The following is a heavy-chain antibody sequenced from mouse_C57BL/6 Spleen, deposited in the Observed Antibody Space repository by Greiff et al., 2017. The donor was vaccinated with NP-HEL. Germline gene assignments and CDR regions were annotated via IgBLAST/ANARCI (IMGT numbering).Heavy chain of an antibody. CDR3: ARGDYYGD. CDR1: GFTFSSYA. V-gene: IGHV5-4*03. Sequence: EVKLQESGGGLVKPGGSLKLSCAASGFTFSSYAMSWVRQTPEKRLEWVATISDGGSYTYYPDNVKGRFTISRDNPKNNLYLQMSHLKSEDTAMYYCARGDYYGDWGQGTTLTVSS. J-gene: IGHJ2*01. D-gene: IGHD1-1*01. CDR2: ISDGGSYT.